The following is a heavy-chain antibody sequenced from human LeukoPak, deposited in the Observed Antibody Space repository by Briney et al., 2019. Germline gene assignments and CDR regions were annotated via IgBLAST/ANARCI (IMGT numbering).Heavy chain of an antibody. V-gene: IGHV4-34*01. CDR3: AISRWYRNLYV. Sequence: SETLSLTCAVYGGSFSGYYWSWIRQPPGKGLEWIGEINHSGSTNYNPSLKSRVTISVDTSKNQFSLQLSSVTAADTAVYYCAISRWYRNLYVWGQGTTVTVSS. D-gene: IGHD6-13*01. CDR2: INHSGST. CDR1: GGSFSGYY. J-gene: IGHJ6*02.